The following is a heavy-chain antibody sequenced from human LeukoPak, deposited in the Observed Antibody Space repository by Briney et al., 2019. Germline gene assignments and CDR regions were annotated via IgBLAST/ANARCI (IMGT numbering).Heavy chain of an antibody. V-gene: IGHV3-21*01. Sequence: GGSLRLSCAASGFTFSSYSMNWVRQAPGKGLEWVSSISSSSSYIYYADSVKGRFTISRDNAKNSLYLQMNSLRAEDTAVYYCARVWRDSSGYYSADVFDFWGKGKMVTVSS. CDR2: ISSSSSYI. CDR3: ARVWRDSSGYYSADVFDF. J-gene: IGHJ3*01. CDR1: GFTFSSYS. D-gene: IGHD3-22*01.